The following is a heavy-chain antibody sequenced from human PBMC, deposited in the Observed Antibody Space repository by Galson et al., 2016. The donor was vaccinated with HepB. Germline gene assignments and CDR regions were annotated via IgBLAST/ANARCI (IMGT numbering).Heavy chain of an antibody. D-gene: IGHD1-14*01. J-gene: IGHJ4*02. V-gene: IGHV3-23*01. CDR2: ITGTGAFT. CDR3: AKVAEGRFWAEYYFDY. Sequence: SLRLSCAVSGFTFNDHAMSWVRQAPGQGLEWVSSITGTGAFTYYPVSVKGRFTISRDNSKNTVYLQMNNLRVEDTAVYYCAKVAEGRFWAEYYFDYWGQGTLVTVSS. CDR1: GFTFNDHA.